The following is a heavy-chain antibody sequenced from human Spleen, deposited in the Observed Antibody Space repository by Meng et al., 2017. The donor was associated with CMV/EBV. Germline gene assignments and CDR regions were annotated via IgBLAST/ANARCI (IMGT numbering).Heavy chain of an antibody. CDR3: ARGSNARGMFDY. Sequence: NASGYKFTDYYMYWVRQAPGQGPEWMGWINPSSGGTHYSQKFQDRVRLTRDTSISTAYMELNRLISDDAAVYYCARGSNARGMFDYWGQGTLVTVSS. V-gene: IGHV1-2*02. J-gene: IGHJ4*02. CDR1: GYKFTDYY. D-gene: IGHD2/OR15-2a*01. CDR2: INPSSGGT.